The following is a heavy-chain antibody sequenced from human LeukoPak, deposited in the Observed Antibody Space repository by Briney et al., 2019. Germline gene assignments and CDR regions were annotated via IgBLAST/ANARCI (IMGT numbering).Heavy chain of an antibody. V-gene: IGHV1-46*01. CDR1: GYTFTTYY. Sequence: GASVKVSCKASGYTFTTYYLHWVRQAPGQGLEWMGIINPNAGDTGYARKFLGRVTMTRDTSTSTVYMELSSLRSEDTAVYYCATPRKGELIRFGTFDIWGQGTMVTVSS. CDR3: ATPRKGELIRFGTFDI. D-gene: IGHD1-7*01. CDR2: INPNAGDT. J-gene: IGHJ3*02.